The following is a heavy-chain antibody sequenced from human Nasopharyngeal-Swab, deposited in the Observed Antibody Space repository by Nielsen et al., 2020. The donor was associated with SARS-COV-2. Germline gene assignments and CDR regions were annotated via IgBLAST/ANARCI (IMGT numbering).Heavy chain of an antibody. J-gene: IGHJ4*02. CDR3: ARSTGSSGVDFDY. D-gene: IGHD3-10*01. CDR1: GGTFSSYA. V-gene: IGHV1-69*13. CDR2: IIPIFGTA. Sequence: SVKVSCKASGGTFSSYAISWVRQAPGQGLEWMGGIIPIFGTANYAQKFQGRVTITADESTSTAYMELSSLRSEDTAVYYCARSTGSSGVDFDYWGQGTLVTVSS.